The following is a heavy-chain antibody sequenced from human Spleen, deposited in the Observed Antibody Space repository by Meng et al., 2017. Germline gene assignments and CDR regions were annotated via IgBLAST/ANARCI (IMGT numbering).Heavy chain of an antibody. CDR2: IDSKSGDT. D-gene: IGHD6-13*01. Sequence: VLLVTSGVEVKKPGASVHVSCKPSGYNFPDYWLHWVRRAPGQGLEWMGRIDSKSGDTHYAQRFQGRVTMTGDTSISTAYMELSGLRSDDTAMYYCARDEDISAAGKLFGDYWGQGTLVTVSS. CDR1: GYNFPDYW. J-gene: IGHJ4*02. V-gene: IGHV1-2*06. CDR3: ARDEDISAAGKLFGDY.